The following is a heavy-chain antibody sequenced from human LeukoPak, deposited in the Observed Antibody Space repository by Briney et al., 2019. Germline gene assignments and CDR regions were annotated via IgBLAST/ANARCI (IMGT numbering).Heavy chain of an antibody. V-gene: IGHV3-23*01. CDR2: INGNGGST. CDR1: GFTFSSNA. CDR3: AKRSSGYSFDY. J-gene: IGHJ4*02. Sequence: PGGSLRLSCAASGFTFSSNAMSWVRPAPGKGLEWLSAINGNGGSTYYADSVMGRFTISRDNSKNTLYLQMNSLRAEDTAVYYCAKRSSGYSFDYWGQGTLVTVSS. D-gene: IGHD3-22*01.